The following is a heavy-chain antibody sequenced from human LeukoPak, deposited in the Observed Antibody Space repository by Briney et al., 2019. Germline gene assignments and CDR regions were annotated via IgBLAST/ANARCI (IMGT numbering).Heavy chain of an antibody. Sequence: SVKVSCKASGGTFSSYAISWVRQAPGQGLEWMGGIIPIFGTANYAQKFQGRVTITADESTSTAYMELSSLRSEDTAVYYCARDGVPAAPGRWFGPWGQGTLVTVSS. CDR3: ARDGVPAAPGRWFGP. J-gene: IGHJ5*02. D-gene: IGHD2-2*01. V-gene: IGHV1-69*13. CDR1: GGTFSSYA. CDR2: IIPIFGTA.